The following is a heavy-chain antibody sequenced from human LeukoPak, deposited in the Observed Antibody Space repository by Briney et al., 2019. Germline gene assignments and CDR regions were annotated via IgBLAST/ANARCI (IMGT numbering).Heavy chain of an antibody. CDR1: GGSISSSSYY. J-gene: IGHJ2*01. CDR2: IYYSGST. D-gene: IGHD6-6*01. Sequence: PSETLSLTCTVSGGSISSSSYYWGWIRQPPGKGLEWIGSIYYSGSTYYNPSLKSRVTISVDTSKNQFSLKLSSVTAADTAVYYCARLSIAAESGYWYFDLWGRGTLVTVSS. CDR3: ARLSIAAESGYWYFDL. V-gene: IGHV4-39*07.